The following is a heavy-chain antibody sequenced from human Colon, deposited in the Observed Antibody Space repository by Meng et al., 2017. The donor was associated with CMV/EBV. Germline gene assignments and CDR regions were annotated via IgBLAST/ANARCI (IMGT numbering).Heavy chain of an antibody. CDR1: GFTFSSYW. D-gene: IGHD2-15*01. CDR2: IKQDGSET. CDR3: TRVVAVVPLAHPTRYYFYAMDV. V-gene: IGHV3-7*01. Sequence: GESLKISCAASGFTFSSYWMTWVRQAPGKGLEWVVNIKQDGSETHYVDSVKGRFTVSRDNAKNSVYLQMNNLGAEDTAVYYCTRVVAVVPLAHPTRYYFYAMDVWGQGTTVTVSS. J-gene: IGHJ6*02.